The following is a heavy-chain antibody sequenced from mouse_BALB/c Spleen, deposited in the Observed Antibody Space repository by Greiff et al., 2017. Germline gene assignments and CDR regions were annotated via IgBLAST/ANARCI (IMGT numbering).Heavy chain of an antibody. J-gene: IGHJ4*01. V-gene: IGHV5-9-4*01. CDR1: GFTFSSYA. D-gene: IGHD4-1*01. Sequence: EVQLVESGGGLVKPGGSLKLSCAASGFTFSSYAMSWVRQSPEKRLEWVAEISSGGSYTYYPDTVTGRFTISRDNAKNTLYLEMSSLRSEDTAMYYCGTGTGGAMDYWGQGTSVTVSS. CDR2: ISSGGSYT. CDR3: GTGTGGAMDY.